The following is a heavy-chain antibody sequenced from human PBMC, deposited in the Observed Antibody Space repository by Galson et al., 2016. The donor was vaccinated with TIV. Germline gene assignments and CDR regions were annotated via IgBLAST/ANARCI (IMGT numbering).Heavy chain of an antibody. CDR2: INAGNSNT. Sequence: SVKVSCKASGYSFTTYAMHWVRQAPGQGLEWMGCINAGNSNTKYSQKFQGRLNITRDTFARTAYMELSSLTSADTAVYYCARPPYCGGDCYKYDRWGQGTLVTVSS. J-gene: IGHJ4*02. V-gene: IGHV1-3*01. CDR3: ARPPYCGGDCYKYDR. D-gene: IGHD2-21*01. CDR1: GYSFTTYA.